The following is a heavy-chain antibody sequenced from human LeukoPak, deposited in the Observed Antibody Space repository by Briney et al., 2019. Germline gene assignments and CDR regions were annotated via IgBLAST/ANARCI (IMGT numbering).Heavy chain of an antibody. CDR2: ISGSGGST. Sequence: AGGSLRLSCAASGFTFSSYAMSWVRQAPGKGLEWVSAISGSGGSTYYADPVKGRFTISRDNSKNSLYLQMNSLRAEDTALYYCAKCVSGPAAIDYYGMDVWGQGTTVTVSS. V-gene: IGHV3-23*01. D-gene: IGHD2-2*01. J-gene: IGHJ6*02. CDR1: GFTFSSYA. CDR3: AKCVSGPAAIDYYGMDV.